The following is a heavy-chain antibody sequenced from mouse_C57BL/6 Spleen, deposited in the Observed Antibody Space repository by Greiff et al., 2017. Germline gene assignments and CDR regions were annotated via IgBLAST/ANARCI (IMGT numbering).Heavy chain of an antibody. D-gene: IGHD2-4*01. CDR3: ARGAIYYDYDGRYFYAMDY. Sequence: QVQLQQSGPELVKPGASVKISCKASGYAFSSSWMNWVKQRPGKGLEWIGRIYPGDGDTNYNGKFKGKATLTDDKASRTANMQLSSLTSEDSAVYFCARGAIYYDYDGRYFYAMDYWGQGTSVTVSS. CDR2: IYPGDGDT. V-gene: IGHV1-82*01. CDR1: GYAFSSSW. J-gene: IGHJ4*01.